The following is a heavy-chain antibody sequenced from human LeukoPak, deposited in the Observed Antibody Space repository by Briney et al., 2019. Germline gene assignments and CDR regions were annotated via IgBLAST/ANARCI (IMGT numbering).Heavy chain of an antibody. CDR1: GYTFTGYY. CDR2: INPNSGGT. Sequence: ASVKVSCKASGYTFTGYYMHWVRQAPGQGLEWMGWINPNSGGTNYAQKFQGRVTMTRDTSISTAYMELSRLRSDDTAVYYCARGSGSYWVVDAFDIRGQGTMVTVSS. J-gene: IGHJ3*02. V-gene: IGHV1-2*02. CDR3: ARGSGSYWVVDAFDI. D-gene: IGHD1-26*01.